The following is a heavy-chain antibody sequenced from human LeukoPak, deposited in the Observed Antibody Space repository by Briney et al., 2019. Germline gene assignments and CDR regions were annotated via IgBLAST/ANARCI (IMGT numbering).Heavy chain of an antibody. CDR3: ARGNGLRRDAFDI. CDR2: MYYSGST. CDR1: GGSITTYY. D-gene: IGHD3-10*01. V-gene: IGHV4-59*01. Sequence: PSETLSLTCTVSGGSITTYYWSWIRQPPGKGLEWIGYMYYSGSTNYNPSLKSRVTISVDTSKNQFSLKLSSVTAADTAVYYCARGNGLRRDAFDIWGQGTMVTVSS. J-gene: IGHJ3*02.